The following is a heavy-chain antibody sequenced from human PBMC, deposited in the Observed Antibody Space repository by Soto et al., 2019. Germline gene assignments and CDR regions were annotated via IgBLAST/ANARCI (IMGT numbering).Heavy chain of an antibody. CDR3: AKDRRWAYCSGGICYSPDY. Sequence: EVQLWESGGGLVQPGGSLRLSCAVSGFTFSSHVMSWVRQAPGKGLEWVSAISGTGGTYYADSVKGRFTISRDNSKNALYLQMNNLRDEDTAVYYCAKDRRWAYCSGGICYSPDYWGQGTLVIVSS. CDR2: ISGTGGT. J-gene: IGHJ4*02. V-gene: IGHV3-23*01. CDR1: GFTFSSHV. D-gene: IGHD2-15*01.